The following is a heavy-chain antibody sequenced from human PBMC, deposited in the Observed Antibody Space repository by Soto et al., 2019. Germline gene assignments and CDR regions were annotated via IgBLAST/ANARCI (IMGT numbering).Heavy chain of an antibody. Sequence: SETLSLTCAVSGYSISSGYYWGWIRQPPGKGLEWIGSIYHSGSTYYNPSLKSRVTILVDTSKNQFSLKLSSVTAADTAVYHCAGGRRHYDFWSGYNYWFDPWGQGTLVTVSS. J-gene: IGHJ5*02. CDR1: GYSISSGYY. CDR2: IYHSGST. V-gene: IGHV4-38-2*01. D-gene: IGHD3-3*01. CDR3: AGGRRHYDFWSGYNYWFDP.